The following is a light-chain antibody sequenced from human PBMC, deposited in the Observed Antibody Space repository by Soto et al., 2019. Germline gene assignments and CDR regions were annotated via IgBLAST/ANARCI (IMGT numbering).Light chain of an antibody. V-gene: IGLV2-23*01. CDR3: CSYAGSITWV. Sequence: QSALTQPASVSGSLGQSITISCTGTNSDVGGYNLVSWYQQHPGKAPKLMTYEGSKRPSGVSNRFSGSKSGNTASLTISGLQAEDEADYYCCSYAGSITWVFGGGTKLTVL. CDR1: NSDVGGYNL. J-gene: IGLJ3*02. CDR2: EGS.